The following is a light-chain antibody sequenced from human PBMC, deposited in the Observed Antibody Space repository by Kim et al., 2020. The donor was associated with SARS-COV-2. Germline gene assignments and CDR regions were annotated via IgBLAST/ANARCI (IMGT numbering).Light chain of an antibody. CDR1: RGCNARNY. CDR3: QSYDSSNHVYV. Sequence: TVTLSGTGSRGCNARNYVQWYQQRPCSTPTTVIYEDNQRPSGVPDRFSGYIDSSSNSASLPISGLKTEDEADYYCQSYDSSNHVYVFGTGTKVTVL. V-gene: IGLV6-57*02. J-gene: IGLJ1*01. CDR2: EDN.